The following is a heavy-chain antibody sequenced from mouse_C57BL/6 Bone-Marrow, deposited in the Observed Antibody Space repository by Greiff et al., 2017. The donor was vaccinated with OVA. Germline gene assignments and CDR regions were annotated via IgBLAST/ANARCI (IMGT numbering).Heavy chain of an antibody. D-gene: IGHD2-3*01. CDR2: ISSGSSTI. Sequence: EVKLVESGGGLVKPGGSLKLSCAASGFTFSDYGMHWVRQAPEKGLEWVAYISSGSSTIYYADTVKGRFTISRDNAKNTLFLQMTSLRSEDTAMYYCARERDDGYYFDYYAMDYWGQGTSVTVSS. V-gene: IGHV5-17*01. CDR3: ARERDDGYYFDYYAMDY. J-gene: IGHJ4*01. CDR1: GFTFSDYG.